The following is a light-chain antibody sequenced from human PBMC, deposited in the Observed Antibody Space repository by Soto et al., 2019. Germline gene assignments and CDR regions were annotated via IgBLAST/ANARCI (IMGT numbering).Light chain of an antibody. Sequence: IVLTQSPATLSLSPGERVTLSCRASQSVGGDLAWYQQKPGQAPRLLISGASTRAAGIPARFSGSGSGTDFALTISRLEPEDFAVYYCQQYGSSPWTFGQGTKVDI. V-gene: IGKV3-20*01. CDR1: QSVGGD. CDR3: QQYGSSPWT. CDR2: GAS. J-gene: IGKJ1*01.